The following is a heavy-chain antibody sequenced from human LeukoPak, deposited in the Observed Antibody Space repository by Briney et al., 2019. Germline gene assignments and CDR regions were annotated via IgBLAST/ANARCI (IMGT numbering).Heavy chain of an antibody. CDR1: GGSFSGYY. Sequence: SETLSLTCAVYGGSFSGYYWTWIRQPPGKGLEWIGEINHSGSTNYSPSLKSRVTMSVDTSKNQFSLKLSSVTAADTAVYYCARDDQRYCSSTSCYDYYYYYMDVWGKGTTVTVSS. CDR3: ARDDQRYCSSTSCYDYYYYYMDV. CDR2: INHSGST. D-gene: IGHD2-2*01. V-gene: IGHV4-34*01. J-gene: IGHJ6*03.